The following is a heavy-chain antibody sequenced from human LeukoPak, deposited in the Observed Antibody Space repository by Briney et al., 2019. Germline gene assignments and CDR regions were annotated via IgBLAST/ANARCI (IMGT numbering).Heavy chain of an antibody. J-gene: IGHJ4*02. CDR3: ARARMGSAYDYFDY. CDR1: GYTFTGYY. D-gene: IGHD5-12*01. Sequence: ASVKVSCKASGYTFTGYYVHWVRQAPGQGHEWMGWINPNSGGTNFAQKFQGRFTMTRDTSTTTAYLELSSLRSDDTAVYYCARARMGSAYDYFDYWGQGTLVTVSS. CDR2: INPNSGGT. V-gene: IGHV1-2*02.